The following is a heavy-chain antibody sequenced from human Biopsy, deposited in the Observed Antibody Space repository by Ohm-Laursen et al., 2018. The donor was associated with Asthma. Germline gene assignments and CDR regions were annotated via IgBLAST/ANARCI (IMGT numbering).Heavy chain of an antibody. J-gene: IGHJ6*02. V-gene: IGHV4-34*01. CDR1: GLSSSAYY. Sequence: SGTLSLTCRMYGLSSSAYYWTWIRQTPGKGLEWIGESDHRGNTNTNATLKSRVTISKAKSANEFSLKMKSVTAADTAIYYCARGPEWSGLDIWGQGTTVTVSS. D-gene: IGHD3-3*01. CDR2: SDHRGNT. CDR3: ARGPEWSGLDI.